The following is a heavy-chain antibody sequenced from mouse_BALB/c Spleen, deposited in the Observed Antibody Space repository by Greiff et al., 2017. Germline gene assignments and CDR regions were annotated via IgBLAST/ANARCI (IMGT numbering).Heavy chain of an antibody. Sequence: EGQVVESGGGLVQPGGSRKLSCAASGFTFSSFGMHWVRQAPEKGLEWVAYISSGSSTIYYADTVKGRFTISRDNPKNTLFLQMTSLRSEDTAMYYCARAPYGNYEGFAYWGQGTLVTVSA. D-gene: IGHD2-10*02. CDR3: ARAPYGNYEGFAY. CDR2: ISSGSSTI. V-gene: IGHV5-17*02. J-gene: IGHJ3*01. CDR1: GFTFSSFG.